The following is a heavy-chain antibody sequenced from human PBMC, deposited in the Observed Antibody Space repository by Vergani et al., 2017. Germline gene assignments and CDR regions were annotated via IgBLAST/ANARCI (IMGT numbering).Heavy chain of an antibody. CDR3: ARGLGDCTHIRCSPPSY. CDR2: ISGSSSYV. V-gene: IGHV3-21*02. Sequence: EVQLVESGGGLDKPGGSLRLSCAASGFSFSSYSMNWVRQAPGKGLEWVASISGSSSYVFYRDSVEGRFTITRDNAKKSVYLQMNRLRAEDTAMYFCARGLGDCTHIRCSPPSYWGQGAQVTVSS. D-gene: IGHD2-8*01. J-gene: IGHJ4*02. CDR1: GFSFSSYS.